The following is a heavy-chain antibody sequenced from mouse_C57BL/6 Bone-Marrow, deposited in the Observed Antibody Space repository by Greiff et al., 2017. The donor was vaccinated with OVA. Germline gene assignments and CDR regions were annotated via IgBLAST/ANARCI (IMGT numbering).Heavy chain of an antibody. V-gene: IGHV2-2*02. D-gene: IGHD2-1*01. J-gene: IGHJ3*01. Sequence: QVQLQQSGPGLVQPSQCLSITCKVSGFSFTSYGVHWVRQTPGKGLEWLGVIWSGGSTDNNSAIISRLSISKYNSTAQIFFKRNSRQANDTAIYDCARKGDGIFWFAYWGQGTLVTVSA. CDR3: ARKGDGIFWFAY. CDR2: IWSGGST. CDR1: GFSFTSYG.